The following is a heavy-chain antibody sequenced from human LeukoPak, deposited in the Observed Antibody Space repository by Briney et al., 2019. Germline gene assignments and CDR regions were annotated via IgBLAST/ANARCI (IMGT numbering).Heavy chain of an antibody. CDR1: GLIFDDYT. Sequence: GGSLRLSCAASGLIFDDYTMHWVRQAPGKGLEWVSSISTSSSYIYYADSVKGRFTISRDNAKNSLYLQMNSLRAEDTAVYYCAREGGYYYFDYWGQGTLVTVSS. CDR2: ISTSSSYI. CDR3: AREGGYYYFDY. V-gene: IGHV3-21*01. D-gene: IGHD2-15*01. J-gene: IGHJ4*02.